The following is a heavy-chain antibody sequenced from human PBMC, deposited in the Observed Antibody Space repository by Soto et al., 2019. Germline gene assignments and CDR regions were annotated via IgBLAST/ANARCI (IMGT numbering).Heavy chain of an antibody. CDR3: AKAASKYVVVVAASFDY. D-gene: IGHD2-15*01. CDR2: ISYDGSNK. CDR1: GFTFSSYG. V-gene: IGHV3-30*18. J-gene: IGHJ4*02. Sequence: GSLRLSCSASGFTFSSYGMHWVRQAPGKGLEWVAVISYDGSNKYYADSVKGRFTISRDNSKNTLYLQMNSLRAEDTAVYYCAKAASKYVVVVAASFDYWGQGTLVTVSS.